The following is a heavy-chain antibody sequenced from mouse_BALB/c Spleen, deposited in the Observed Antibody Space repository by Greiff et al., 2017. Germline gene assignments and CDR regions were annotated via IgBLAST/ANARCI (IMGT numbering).Heavy chain of an antibody. V-gene: IGHV2-9*02. Sequence: VHLVESGPGLVAPSQSLSITCTVSGFSLTSYGVHLVRQPPGKGMEWLGVIWAGGSTNYNSALMSRLSISKDNSKSQVFLKMNSLQTDDTAMYYCARDRRGYGSTFDYWGQGTTLTVSS. J-gene: IGHJ2*01. CDR3: ARDRRGYGSTFDY. D-gene: IGHD1-1*01. CDR1: GFSLTSYG. CDR2: IWAGGST.